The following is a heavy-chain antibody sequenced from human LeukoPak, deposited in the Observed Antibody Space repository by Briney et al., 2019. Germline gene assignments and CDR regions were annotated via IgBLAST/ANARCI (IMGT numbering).Heavy chain of an antibody. V-gene: IGHV1-2*06. CDR2: INPNSGGT. Sequence: GASVKVSCKASGYTFTGYYMHWVRPAPGQGLEWMGRINPNSGGTNYAQKFQGRVTITADESTSTAYMELSSLRSEDTAVYYCARSMITFGGVIVTPFDYWGQGTLVTVSS. CDR1: GYTFTGYY. J-gene: IGHJ4*02. CDR3: ARSMITFGGVIVTPFDY. D-gene: IGHD3-16*02.